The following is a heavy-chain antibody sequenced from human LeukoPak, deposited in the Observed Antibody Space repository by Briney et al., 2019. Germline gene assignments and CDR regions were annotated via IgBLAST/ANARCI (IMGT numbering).Heavy chain of an antibody. CDR3: ARDYGGKFDY. CDR2: IYYSGNT. D-gene: IGHD4-23*01. CDR1: GGSISSFY. J-gene: IGHJ4*02. V-gene: IGHV4-59*01. Sequence: SETLSLTCTVSGGSISSFYWSWIRQPPGKGLEWIGYIYYSGNTKYNPSLKSRVTISVDTPKNQFSLKLSSVTAADTAVYYCARDYGGKFDYWGRGTLVTVSS.